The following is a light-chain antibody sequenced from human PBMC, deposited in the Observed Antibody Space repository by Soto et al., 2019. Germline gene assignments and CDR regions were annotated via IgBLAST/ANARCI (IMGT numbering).Light chain of an antibody. CDR1: SSDVGAYNL. Sequence: QSALTQPASVSGSPGQSITISCTGTSSDVGAYNLVSWYQHHPGKAPKLLISEVSNRPSGVSDRFSGSKSGNTASLAISGIQAEDEADYYCASLTPNSFVFGTGTKVTXL. J-gene: IGLJ1*01. CDR3: ASLTPNSFV. V-gene: IGLV2-14*01. CDR2: EVS.